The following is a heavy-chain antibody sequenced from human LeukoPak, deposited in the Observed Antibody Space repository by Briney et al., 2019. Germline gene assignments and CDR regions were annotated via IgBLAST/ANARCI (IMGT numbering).Heavy chain of an antibody. V-gene: IGHV4-59*08. CDR1: GGSISSYY. CDR2: IYYSGST. D-gene: IGHD6-19*01. Sequence: SETLSLTCTVSGGSISSYYSSWIRQPPEKGLEGIGYIYYSGSTNYNPSLKSRVTISVAPSKNQFSLKLRSVTAADTAVYYCARQPSGSGWIRAAFDIWGEGTMVTVSS. J-gene: IGHJ3*02. CDR3: ARQPSGSGWIRAAFDI.